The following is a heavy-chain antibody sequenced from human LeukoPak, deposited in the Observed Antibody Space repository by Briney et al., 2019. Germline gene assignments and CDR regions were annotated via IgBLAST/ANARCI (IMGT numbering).Heavy chain of an antibody. CDR2: INPSGGTT. Sequence: ASVKVSCKASGYSFTNYYMHWVRQAPGQGLEWMGLINPSGGTTSYTQKFQGRVTMTRDTSTSTVYMELTSLRSEDTAVYYCARGGSGTWFCHDYWGQGTLVTVSS. CDR1: GYSFTNYY. V-gene: IGHV1-46*01. D-gene: IGHD2-15*01. CDR3: ARGGSGTWFCHDY. J-gene: IGHJ4*02.